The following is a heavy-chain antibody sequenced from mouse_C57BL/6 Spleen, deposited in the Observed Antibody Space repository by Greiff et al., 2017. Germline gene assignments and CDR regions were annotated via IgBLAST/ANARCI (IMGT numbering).Heavy chain of an antibody. Sequence: EVQLVESGGGLVKPGGSLKLSCAASGFPFSSYTMSWVRQTPEKRLEWVATISGGGGNTYYPDSVKGRFTNSRDNAKYTLYLQMSSLRCEDTALYYGESLYCYGNSCGGYFDVWGTGTTVTVSS. CDR3: ESLYCYGNSCGGYFDV. D-gene: IGHD1-1*01. CDR1: GFPFSSYT. CDR2: ISGGGGNT. J-gene: IGHJ1*03. V-gene: IGHV5-9*01.